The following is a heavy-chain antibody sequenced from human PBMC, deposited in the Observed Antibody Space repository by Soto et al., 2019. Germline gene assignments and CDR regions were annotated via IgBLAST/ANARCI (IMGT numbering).Heavy chain of an antibody. CDR2: ISYDGSNK. J-gene: IGHJ4*02. Sequence: QVQLVESGGGVVQPGRSLRLSCAASGFTFSSYGMHWVRQAPGKGLEWVAVISYDGSNKYYADSVKGRFTISRDNSKNTLYLQMNSLRAEDTAVYYCAKYRDGYYVRFDYWGQGTLVTVSS. D-gene: IGHD4-17*01. CDR3: AKYRDGYYVRFDY. CDR1: GFTFSSYG. V-gene: IGHV3-30*18.